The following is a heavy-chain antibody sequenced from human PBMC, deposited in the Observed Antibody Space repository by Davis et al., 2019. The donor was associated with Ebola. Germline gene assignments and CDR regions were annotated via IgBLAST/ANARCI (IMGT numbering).Heavy chain of an antibody. V-gene: IGHV3-21*01. J-gene: IGHJ4*02. CDR1: GFTFSSYE. CDR2: ISSSSSYI. Sequence: PGGSLRLSCVGSGFTFSSYEMNWVRQAPGKGLEWVSSISSSSSYIYYADSVKGRFTISRDNAKNSLYLQMNSLRAEDTAVYYCARDPTYSNYLQAPPDYWGQGTLVTVSS. CDR3: ARDPTYSNYLQAPPDY. D-gene: IGHD4-11*01.